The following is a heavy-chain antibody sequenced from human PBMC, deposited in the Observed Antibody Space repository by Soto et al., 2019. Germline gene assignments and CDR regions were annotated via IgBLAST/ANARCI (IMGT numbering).Heavy chain of an antibody. CDR1: GGTFSSYA. CDR2: IIPIFGST. V-gene: IGHV1-69*05. J-gene: IGHJ4*02. CDR3: ARTYDSSGNFDY. Sequence: SVKVSCKASGGTFSSYAISWVRQAPGQGLEWMGGIIPIFGSTNYAQKFQGRVTMTRDESTSTAYMELSSLRSDDTAVYYCARTYDSSGNFDYWGQGTLVTVSS. D-gene: IGHD3-22*01.